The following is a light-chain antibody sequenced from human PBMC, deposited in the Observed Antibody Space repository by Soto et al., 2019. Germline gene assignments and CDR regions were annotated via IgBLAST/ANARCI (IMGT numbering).Light chain of an antibody. V-gene: IGLV2-14*01. Sequence: QSALTQPASVSGSPGQSMTISCTGTGSDVGGYNYVSWYQQHPGKAPKLMIYEVSNRPSGVSNRFSGSKSGNTASLTISGLQAEDEADYYCSSYTSSSTLWVFGGGTKLTVL. CDR1: GSDVGGYNY. CDR3: SSYTSSSTLWV. J-gene: IGLJ3*02. CDR2: EVS.